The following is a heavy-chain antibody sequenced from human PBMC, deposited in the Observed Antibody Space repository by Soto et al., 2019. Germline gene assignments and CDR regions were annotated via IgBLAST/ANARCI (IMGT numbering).Heavy chain of an antibody. CDR3: ARGVVYRDVGLAYGMNV. J-gene: IGHJ6*02. D-gene: IGHD3-22*01. Sequence: SETLSLTCAVYGESFSNHYWTWIRQSPGKGLEWVGEINYSGSTRYNWSLGSRVTISVDTSKNQFSLMVTSVTAEDTAVYYCARGVVYRDVGLAYGMNVWGQGTTVTVSS. CDR1: GESFSNHY. CDR2: INYSGST. V-gene: IGHV4-34*01.